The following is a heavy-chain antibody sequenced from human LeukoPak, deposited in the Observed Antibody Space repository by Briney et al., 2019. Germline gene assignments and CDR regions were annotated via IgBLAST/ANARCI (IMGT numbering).Heavy chain of an antibody. Sequence: PGGSLRLSCAASGFTFSSYGMHWVRQAPGKGLEWVAFIRYDGSNKYYADSVKGRFTISRDNAKNSLYLQMNSLRAEDTAVYYCARGTWVVVVPAAIEFDYWGQGTLVTVSS. V-gene: IGHV3-30*02. CDR3: ARGTWVVVVPAAIEFDY. J-gene: IGHJ4*02. CDR1: GFTFSSYG. CDR2: IRYDGSNK. D-gene: IGHD2-2*01.